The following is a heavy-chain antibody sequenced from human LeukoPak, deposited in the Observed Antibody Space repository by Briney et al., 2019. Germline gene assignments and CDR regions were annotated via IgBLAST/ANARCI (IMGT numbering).Heavy chain of an antibody. CDR2: ISSSGTVI. J-gene: IGHJ5*02. CDR1: GFTFSSYS. Sequence: GGSLRLSCAASGFTFSSYSMNWVRQAPGKGLEWVSYISSSGTVIYYADSVKGRFTISRDNAKNSLYLQMNSLRAEDTAIYYCARELTRSGPNWFDPWGQGTLVTVSS. V-gene: IGHV3-48*04. CDR3: ARELTRSGPNWFDP. D-gene: IGHD3-3*01.